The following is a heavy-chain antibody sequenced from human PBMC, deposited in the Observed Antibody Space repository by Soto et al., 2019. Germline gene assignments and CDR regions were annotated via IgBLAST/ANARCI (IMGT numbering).Heavy chain of an antibody. V-gene: IGHV4-31*11. Sequence: SETLSLTCAVYGGSFSGYYWSWIRQHPGKGLEWIGYIYYSGSTYYNPSLKSRVTISVDTSKNQFSLKLSSVTAADTAVYYCARVRTAFVFLSAGTTCDSIYCYGLDVWGQGTTVTVSS. CDR2: IYYSGST. D-gene: IGHD6-13*01. J-gene: IGHJ6*02. CDR3: ARVRTAFVFLSAGTTCDSIYCYGLDV. CDR1: GGSFSGYY.